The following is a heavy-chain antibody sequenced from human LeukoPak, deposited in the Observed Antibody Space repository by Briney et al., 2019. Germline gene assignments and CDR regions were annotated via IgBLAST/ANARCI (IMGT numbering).Heavy chain of an antibody. CDR2: IYTSGST. D-gene: IGHD2-15*01. CDR3: ARDHPPCGSCYSFFWFDP. J-gene: IGHJ5*02. V-gene: IGHV4-61*02. CDR1: GGSISSSSYY. Sequence: SETLSLTCTVSGGSISSSSYYWSWIRQPAGKGLEWIGRIYTSGSTNYNPSLKSRVTMSVDTSKNQFSLKLSSVTAADTAVYYCARDHPPCGSCYSFFWFDPWGQGTLVTVSS.